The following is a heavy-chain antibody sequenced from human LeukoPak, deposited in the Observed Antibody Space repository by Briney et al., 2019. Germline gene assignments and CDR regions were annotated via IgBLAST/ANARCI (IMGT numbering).Heavy chain of an antibody. Sequence: GASVKVSCKASGYTFTGYYMHWVRQAPGQGLEWMGWINPNSGGTNYAQKFQGRVTMTRDTSISTAYMELSRLRSDDTAVYYCARATRYCSGGSCWGAAFDIWGQGTVVTVSS. J-gene: IGHJ3*02. V-gene: IGHV1-2*02. D-gene: IGHD2-15*01. CDR2: INPNSGGT. CDR1: GYTFTGYY. CDR3: ARATRYCSGGSCWGAAFDI.